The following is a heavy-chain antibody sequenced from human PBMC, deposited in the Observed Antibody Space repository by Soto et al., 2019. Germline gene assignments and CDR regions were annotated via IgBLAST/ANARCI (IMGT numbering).Heavy chain of an antibody. V-gene: IGHV4-61*08. Sequence: SETLSLTCTVSGGSISSGDYYWSWVRQPPGKGLEWIGFGSYSGTTNYKPSLKSRVTISVDTSRSQISLKVSSLTAADTAAYYCARGATVTQYDYWGQGTLVTVSS. CDR1: GGSISSGDYY. D-gene: IGHD4-17*01. J-gene: IGHJ4*02. CDR2: GSYSGTT. CDR3: ARGATVTQYDY.